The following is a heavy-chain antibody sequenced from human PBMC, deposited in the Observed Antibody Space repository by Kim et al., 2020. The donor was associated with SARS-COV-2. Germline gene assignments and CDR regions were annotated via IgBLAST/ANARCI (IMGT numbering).Heavy chain of an antibody. V-gene: IGHV4-39*01. Sequence: TYYNPSLKSRVAISVDTSKNQFSLRLSSVTASDTAVYYCARSWYSIDYWGQGTLVTVSS. CDR2: T. J-gene: IGHJ4*02. CDR3: ARSWYSIDY. D-gene: IGHD2-21*01.